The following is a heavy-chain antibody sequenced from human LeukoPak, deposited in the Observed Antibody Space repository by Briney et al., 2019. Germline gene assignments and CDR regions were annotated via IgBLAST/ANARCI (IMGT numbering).Heavy chain of an antibody. CDR3: ASDDYGDSSSYFDY. V-gene: IGHV4-30-2*01. D-gene: IGHD4-17*01. CDR2: IYHSGST. CDR1: GGSISSGGYS. Sequence: SETLSLTCAVSGGSISSGGYSWSWVRQPPGKGLEWIGYIYHSGSTYYNPSLKSRVTISVDRSKNQFSLKLSSVTAADTAVYYYASDDYGDSSSYFDYWGQGTLVTVSS. J-gene: IGHJ4*02.